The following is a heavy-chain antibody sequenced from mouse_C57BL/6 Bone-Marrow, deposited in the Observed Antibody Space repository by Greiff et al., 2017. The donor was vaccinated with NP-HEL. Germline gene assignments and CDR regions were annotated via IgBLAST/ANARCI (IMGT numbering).Heavy chain of an antibody. D-gene: IGHD3-2*02. CDR1: GYTFTDYY. CDR2: IYPGSGNT. Sequence: VQLVESGAELVRPGASVKLSCKASGYTFTDYYINWVKQRPGQGLEWIARIYPGSGNTYYNEKFKGKATLTAEKSSSTAYMQLSSLTSEDSAVYFCARQLRLRERYYAMDYWGQGTSVTVSS. J-gene: IGHJ4*01. CDR3: ARQLRLRERYYAMDY. V-gene: IGHV1-76*01.